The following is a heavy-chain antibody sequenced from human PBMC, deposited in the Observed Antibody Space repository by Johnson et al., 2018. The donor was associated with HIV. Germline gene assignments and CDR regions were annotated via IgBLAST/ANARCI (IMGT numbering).Heavy chain of an antibody. V-gene: IGHV3-64*01. CDR2: ISSNGGST. J-gene: IGHJ3*02. Sequence: VQLVESGGGLVQPGGSLRLSCAASGFTFSSYAMHWVRQAPGKGLEYVSAISSNGGSTYYANSVKGRFTISRDNSKNTLYLQMGSLRAEDMAVYYCAKDRLFGFRNDAFDIWGQGTMVTVSS. CDR1: GFTFSSYA. D-gene: IGHD3-16*01. CDR3: AKDRLFGFRNDAFDI.